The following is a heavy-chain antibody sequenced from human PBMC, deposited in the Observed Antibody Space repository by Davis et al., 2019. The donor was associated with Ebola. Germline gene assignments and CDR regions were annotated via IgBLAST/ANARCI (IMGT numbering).Heavy chain of an antibody. D-gene: IGHD1/OR15-1a*01. CDR3: GKGKLEELDY. J-gene: IGHJ4*02. CDR1: RYFFTSYY. CDR2: INTSDGFT. Sequence: ASVPVSCMASRYFFTSYYMHWVRRAPPHGLLWLATINTSDGFTTYAQEFQGRVTMTSDTSTSTVYMDRRSLRSEDTAVYYCGKGKLEELDYWGQGTLVTVSS. V-gene: IGHV1-46*01.